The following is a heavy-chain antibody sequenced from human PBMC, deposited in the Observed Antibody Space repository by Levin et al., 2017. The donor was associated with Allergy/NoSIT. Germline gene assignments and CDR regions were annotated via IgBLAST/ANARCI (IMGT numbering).Heavy chain of an antibody. CDR2: MNPNNDNT. J-gene: IGHJ4*02. CDR3: ARAYYRGRWFPMYYLDL. D-gene: IGHD3-10*01. V-gene: IGHV1-8*01. Sequence: PGESLKISCKASGYTFTSYDINWVRQAPGQGLEWVGWMNPNNDNTAYAQKFRGRVTVTRNTSISTAYVELSSLSSEDTAVYYCARAYYRGRWFPMYYLDLWGQGTLVTVSS. CDR1: GYTFTSYD.